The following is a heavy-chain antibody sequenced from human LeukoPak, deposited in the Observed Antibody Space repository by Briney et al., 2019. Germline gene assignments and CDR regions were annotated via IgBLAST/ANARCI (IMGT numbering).Heavy chain of an antibody. CDR2: TYYSGST. Sequence: SETLSLTCTVSGGSISSSSCYWGWIRQPPGKGLEWIGSTYYSGSTYYNPSLKSRVTISVDTSKNQFSLKLSSVTAADTAVYYCARLPAGSGSLSYFDYWGQGTLATVSS. CDR1: GGSISSSSCY. CDR3: ARLPAGSGSLSYFDY. D-gene: IGHD3-10*01. V-gene: IGHV4-39*01. J-gene: IGHJ4*02.